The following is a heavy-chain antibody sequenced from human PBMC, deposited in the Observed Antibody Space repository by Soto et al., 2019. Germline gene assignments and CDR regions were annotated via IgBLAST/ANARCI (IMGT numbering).Heavy chain of an antibody. V-gene: IGHV1-69*12. CDR3: ARGRYGSGNYYFDY. CDR2: IVPLYGTA. CDR1: GGTVSKFA. D-gene: IGHD3-10*01. Sequence: QVQLVQSGAEVKKPGSSVKVSCKASGGTVSKFAISWVRQAPGQGLEWMGGIVPLYGTANYAQKFQGRVSITAGESTSPPYMELSGLRFEDTAVYYCARGRYGSGNYYFDYWGQGTLVTVSS. J-gene: IGHJ4*02.